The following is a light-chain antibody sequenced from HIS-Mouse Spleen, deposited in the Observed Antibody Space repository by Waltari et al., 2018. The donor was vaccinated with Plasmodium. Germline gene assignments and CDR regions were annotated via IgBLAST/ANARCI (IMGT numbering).Light chain of an antibody. CDR3: QQYNNWSFT. V-gene: IGKV3-15*01. CDR2: GAS. J-gene: IGKJ3*01. CDR1: QSVSSN. Sequence: EIVITQSPATLSVSPGERATLTCRASQSVSSNVAWYQQKPGQAPRLLIYGASTRATGIPARFSGSGSGTEFTLTISSLQSEDFAVYCCQQYNNWSFTFGPGTKVDIK.